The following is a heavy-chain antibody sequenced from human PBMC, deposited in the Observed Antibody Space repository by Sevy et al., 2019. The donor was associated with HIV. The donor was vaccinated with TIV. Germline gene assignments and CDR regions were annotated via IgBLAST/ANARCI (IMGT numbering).Heavy chain of an antibody. CDR2: ISYSGTNK. D-gene: IGHD2-21*02. J-gene: IGHJ4*02. CDR3: ARVAVEYCTDDCYHRFDY. CDR1: RFTFTLYA. Sequence: GGSLRLSCAACRFTFTLYAIHWVRQAPGKALEWVALISYSGTNKYYADSVKGRFTISRDDSKNTAYLQMNNLRTDDTAVYYCARVAVEYCTDDCYHRFDYWGQGTQVTVSS. V-gene: IGHV3-30-3*01.